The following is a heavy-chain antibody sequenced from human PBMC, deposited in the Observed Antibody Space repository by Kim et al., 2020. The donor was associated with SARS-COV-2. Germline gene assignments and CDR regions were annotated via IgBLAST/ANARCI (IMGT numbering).Heavy chain of an antibody. CDR1: GGSFSGYY. D-gene: IGHD1-26*01. CDR3: ARASVGATGWDAFDI. V-gene: IGHV4-34*01. Sequence: SETLSLTCAVYGGSFSGYYWSWIRQPPGKGLEWIGEINHSGSTNYNPSLKSRVTISVDTSKNQFSLKLSSVTAADTAVYYCARASVGATGWDAFDIWGQGTMVTVSS. CDR2: INHSGST. J-gene: IGHJ3*02.